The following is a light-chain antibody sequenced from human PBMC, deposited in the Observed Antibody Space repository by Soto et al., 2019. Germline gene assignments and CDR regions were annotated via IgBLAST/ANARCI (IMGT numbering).Light chain of an antibody. CDR3: QQSYNKPVT. CDR2: GAT. CDR1: QSIRTY. V-gene: IGKV1-39*01. J-gene: IGKJ4*01. Sequence: DIQMAQSPLSLSASIGDRVTITCRASQSIRTYLNWYQQKPGNAPELLIYGATTLHRGVPSRFSGSGSGRDFTLTISGLQPEDFATYFWQQSYNKPVTFGGGTRVEAK.